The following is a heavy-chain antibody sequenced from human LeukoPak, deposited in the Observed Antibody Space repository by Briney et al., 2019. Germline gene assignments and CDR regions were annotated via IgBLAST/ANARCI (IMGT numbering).Heavy chain of an antibody. D-gene: IGHD5-18*01. V-gene: IGHV3-30*18. CDR3: AKEPYSYGYLNSKTAYYFDY. CDR1: GFTFSSYG. CDR2: ISYDGSNK. Sequence: GGSLRLSCAASGFTFSSYGMHWVRQAPGKGLEWVAVISYDGSNKYYADSVKGRFTISRDNSKNTLYLQMNSLRAEDTAVYYCAKEPYSYGYLNSKTAYYFDYWGQGTLVTVSS. J-gene: IGHJ4*02.